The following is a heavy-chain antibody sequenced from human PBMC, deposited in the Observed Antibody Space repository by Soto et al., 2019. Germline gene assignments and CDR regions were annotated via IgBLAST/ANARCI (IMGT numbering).Heavy chain of an antibody. CDR3: TTDRQGATGHYN. D-gene: IGHD3-22*01. V-gene: IGHV3-15*04. Sequence: EVQLVESGGGLVKPGGSLGLACAASGLTFSNVWMSWVRQAPGKGLEWVGRIESKIDGGKIDYAAPVKGRFTISRDDLKDMLYLQMNSLTSDDTALYYCTTDRQGATGHYNWGQGTLVTVSS. J-gene: IGHJ4*02. CDR2: IESKIDGGKI. CDR1: GLTFSNVW.